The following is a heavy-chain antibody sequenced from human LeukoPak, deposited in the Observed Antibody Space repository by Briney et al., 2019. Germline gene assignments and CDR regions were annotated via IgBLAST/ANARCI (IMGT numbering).Heavy chain of an antibody. Sequence: PGGSLRLSCAASGFTFSDAWMSWVRQAPGNGLEWVGRVKAKTYGGTTDYSAPVKGRFTISRDDSKNTLYLQMNSLKTEDTALYYCTTDRGRGWYWGQGTLVTVS. CDR2: VKAKTYGGTT. V-gene: IGHV3-15*01. CDR3: TTDRGRGWY. CDR1: GFTFSDAW. D-gene: IGHD6-19*01. J-gene: IGHJ4*02.